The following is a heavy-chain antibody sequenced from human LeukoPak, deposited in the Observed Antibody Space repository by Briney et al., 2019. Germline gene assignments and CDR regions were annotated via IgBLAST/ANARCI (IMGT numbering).Heavy chain of an antibody. V-gene: IGHV3-23*01. CDR3: ACGGDYNWFDP. CDR2: ISGRGGST. Sequence: GGTLRLSCAPSGFTFSSYAMSRVRQAPGEGLEWVSAISGRGGSTYYAAPVKGRFTITRDNSKNPLYLQMNSLRADDTAVYYCACGGDYNWFDPRGQGTLVTVA. D-gene: IGHD2-21*02. J-gene: IGHJ5*02. CDR1: GFTFSSYA.